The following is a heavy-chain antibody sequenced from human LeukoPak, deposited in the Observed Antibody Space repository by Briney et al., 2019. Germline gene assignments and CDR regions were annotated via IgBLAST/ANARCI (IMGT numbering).Heavy chain of an antibody. J-gene: IGHJ4*02. Sequence: GGSLRLSCAASGFTVSSNYMSWVRQAPGKGLEWVSVIYSGGSTYYADSVKGRFTISRDNSKNTLYLQMNSLRAEDTAVYYCARETGGSGWYWTDYWGQGTLVTVSS. D-gene: IGHD6-19*01. V-gene: IGHV3-66*01. CDR3: ARETGGSGWYWTDY. CDR2: IYSGGST. CDR1: GFTVSSNY.